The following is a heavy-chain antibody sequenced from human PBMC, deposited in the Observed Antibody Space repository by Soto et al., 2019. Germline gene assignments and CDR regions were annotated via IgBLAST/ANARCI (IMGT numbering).Heavy chain of an antibody. CDR3: ARESGDWPLNWFDP. J-gene: IGHJ5*02. V-gene: IGHV3-74*01. D-gene: IGHD2-21*02. Sequence: GGSLRLSCAASGFNFSNHWMHWVRQRPAEGLVWVSRITSDGKSRAYAESVKGRFAISRDNAKNTLYLQMNGLTAEDTAVYYCARESGDWPLNWFDPWGQGTLVTVSS. CDR2: ITSDGKSR. CDR1: GFNFSNHW.